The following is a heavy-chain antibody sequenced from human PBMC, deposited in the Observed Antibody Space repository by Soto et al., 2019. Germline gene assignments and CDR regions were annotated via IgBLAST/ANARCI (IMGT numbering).Heavy chain of an antibody. J-gene: IGHJ6*02. Sequence: EVQLVESGGGLVQPGGSLKLSCAASGFTFSGSAMHWVRQASGKGLEWVGRIRSKANSYATAYAASVKGRFTISRDDSKNTAYLQMNSLKTEDTAVYYWTRRVGTGYGMDVWGQGTTVTVSS. D-gene: IGHD3-9*01. CDR2: IRSKANSYAT. V-gene: IGHV3-73*02. CDR3: TRRVGTGYGMDV. CDR1: GFTFSGSA.